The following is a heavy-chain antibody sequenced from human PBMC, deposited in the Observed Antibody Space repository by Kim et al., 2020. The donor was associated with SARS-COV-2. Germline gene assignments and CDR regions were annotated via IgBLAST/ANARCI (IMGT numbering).Heavy chain of an antibody. J-gene: IGHJ4*02. CDR1: GFSLGDYW. V-gene: IGHV3-7*01. CDR3: ARWTSTSYY. CDR2: IKQDGTDK. Sequence: GGSLRLSCAASGFSLGDYWMNWVRQAPGKGLEWVANIKQDGTDKHYVDSVKGRFTISRDNAKNSFYLQMNSLRAEATAVYYCARWTSTSYYWGQGTLVTVSS. D-gene: IGHD2-2*01.